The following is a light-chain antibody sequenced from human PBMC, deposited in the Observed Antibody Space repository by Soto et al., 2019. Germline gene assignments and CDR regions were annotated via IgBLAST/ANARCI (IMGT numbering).Light chain of an antibody. V-gene: IGLV2-14*01. CDR1: SSDFGGYNY. CDR2: GVS. J-gene: IGLJ2*01. Sequence: QSALTQPASVSASPGQSITISCTGTSSDFGGYNYVSWYQHHPGKAPKLIIYGVSDRPSGISSRFSGSKSGNTASLTISGLQAEDEADYYCASYTSSSTSVIFGRGTKLTVL. CDR3: ASYTSSSTSVI.